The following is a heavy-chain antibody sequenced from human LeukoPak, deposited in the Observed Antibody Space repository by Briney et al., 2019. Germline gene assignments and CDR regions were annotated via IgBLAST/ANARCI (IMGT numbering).Heavy chain of an antibody. CDR2: INPNSGGT. J-gene: IGHJ5*02. CDR3: ARGAYYDSSGYSTPAYNWFDP. Sequence: ASVNVSCKASGYTFTGYYMHWVRQAPGQGLEWMGWINPNSGGTNYAQKFQGRVTMTRDTSISTAYMELSRLRSDDTAVYYCARGAYYDSSGYSTPAYNWFDPWGQGTLVTVSS. D-gene: IGHD3-22*01. V-gene: IGHV1-2*02. CDR1: GYTFTGYY.